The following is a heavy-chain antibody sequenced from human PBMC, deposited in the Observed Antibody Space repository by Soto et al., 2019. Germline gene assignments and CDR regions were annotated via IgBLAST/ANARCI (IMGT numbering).Heavy chain of an antibody. J-gene: IGHJ6*02. Sequence: GGSLRLSCAASGFTFSSYGMHWVRQAPGKGLEWVAVIWYDGSNKYYADSVKGRFTISRDNSKNTLYLQMNSLRAEDTAVYYCARDDIVVVPARSLYGMDVCGQGTTVTVYS. CDR2: IWYDGSNK. CDR1: GFTFSSYG. CDR3: ARDDIVVVPARSLYGMDV. V-gene: IGHV3-33*01. D-gene: IGHD2-2*01.